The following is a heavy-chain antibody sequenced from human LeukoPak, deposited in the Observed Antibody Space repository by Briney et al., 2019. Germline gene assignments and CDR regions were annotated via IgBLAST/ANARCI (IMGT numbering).Heavy chain of an antibody. V-gene: IGHV4-59*01. D-gene: IGHD3-9*01. CDR3: ATDEAYDILTVYHGAFDI. CDR1: GDSISRSY. CDR2: VSYSGNT. Sequence: SETLSLTCTVSGDSISRSYWNWIRQPPGKELEWIGYVSYSGNTNYNPSLKSRVTMSVDTSKTQFSLKLRSVTAADTAVYYCATDEAYDILTVYHGAFDIWGLGTTVTVSS. J-gene: IGHJ3*02.